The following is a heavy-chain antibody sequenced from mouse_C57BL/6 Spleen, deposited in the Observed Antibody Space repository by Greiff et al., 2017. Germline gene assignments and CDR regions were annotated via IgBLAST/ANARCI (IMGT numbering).Heavy chain of an antibody. D-gene: IGHD2-5*01. J-gene: IGHJ4*01. Sequence: EVQLQQSGTVLARPGASVKMSCKTSGYTFTSYWMHWVKQRPGQGLEWIGAIFPGNSDTSYNQKFKGKAKRTAVTSASTAFMELSSLTNEDSAVYYCTRYSNYSDYSMDYWGQGTSVTVSS. CDR2: IFPGNSDT. CDR1: GYTFTSYW. V-gene: IGHV1-5*01. CDR3: TRYSNYSDYSMDY.